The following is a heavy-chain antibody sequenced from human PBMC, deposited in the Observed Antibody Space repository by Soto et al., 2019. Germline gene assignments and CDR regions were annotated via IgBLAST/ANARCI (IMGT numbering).Heavy chain of an antibody. CDR3: ARGFSNSVTTRFAS. V-gene: IGHV4-34*01. CDR2: VYHSGDT. J-gene: IGHJ4*02. CDR1: GESFGAYY. Sequence: VHLQQWGAGLLRPSETLSLTCTVSGESFGAYYWSWIRQSPGKGLEWIGEVYHSGDTKDNPSLKSRVTISEDPSKSQFSLRMTSTTAADTGVYYCARGFSNSVTTRFASWGQGTLVTVSS. D-gene: IGHD4-17*01.